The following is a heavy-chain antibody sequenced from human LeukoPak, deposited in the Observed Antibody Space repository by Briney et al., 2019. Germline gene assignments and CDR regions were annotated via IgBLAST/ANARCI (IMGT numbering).Heavy chain of an antibody. V-gene: IGHV1-2*02. CDR1: GYTFTGYY. J-gene: IGHJ4*02. D-gene: IGHD5-24*01. CDR3: ARAGRDGYNLDY. CDR2: INPNSGGT. Sequence: ASVKVSCKSSGYTFTGYYMHWVRQAPGQGLEWMGWINPNSGGTNYAQKFQGRVTMTRDTSISKAYMELSRLRSDDTAVYYCARAGRDGYNLDYWGQGTLVTVSS.